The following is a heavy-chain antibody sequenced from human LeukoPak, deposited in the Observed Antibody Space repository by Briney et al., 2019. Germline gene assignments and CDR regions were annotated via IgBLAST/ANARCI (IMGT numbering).Heavy chain of an antibody. J-gene: IGHJ4*02. CDR1: GYTFTSYA. CDR2: INTNTGNP. D-gene: IGHD2-15*01. Sequence: ASVKVSCKASGYTFTSYAMNWVRQAPGQGLEWMGWINTNTGNPTYAQGFTGRFVFSLDTSVSTAYLQISSLKAEDTAVYYCARTGSGCSGGSCYTPLIDYWGQGTLVTVSS. V-gene: IGHV7-4-1*02. CDR3: ARTGSGCSGGSCYTPLIDY.